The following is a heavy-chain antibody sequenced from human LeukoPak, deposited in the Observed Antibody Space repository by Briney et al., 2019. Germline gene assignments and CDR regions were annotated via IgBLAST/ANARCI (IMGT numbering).Heavy chain of an antibody. Sequence: PGGSLRLSCAASGFTFSSYAMHWVRQAPGKGLEYVSAISSNGGSTYYANSVKGRFTISRDNSKNTLYLQMGSLRAEDMAVYYCARSGIGVVKLRGAFDIWGQGAMVTVSS. J-gene: IGHJ3*02. CDR1: GFTFSSYA. CDR3: ARSGIGVVKLRGAFDI. V-gene: IGHV3-64*01. D-gene: IGHD3-3*01. CDR2: ISSNGGST.